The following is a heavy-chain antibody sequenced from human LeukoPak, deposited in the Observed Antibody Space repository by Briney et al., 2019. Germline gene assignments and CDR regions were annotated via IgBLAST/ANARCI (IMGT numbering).Heavy chain of an antibody. V-gene: IGHV1-24*01. CDR3: ATLRVGGTRGHYYYYYMDV. J-gene: IGHJ6*03. CDR1: GYTLTELS. CDR2: FDPEDGET. D-gene: IGHD1-7*01. Sequence: GASVKVSCKVSGYTLTELSMHWVRQAPGKGLEWMGGFDPEDGETIYARKFQGRVTMIEDTSTDTAYMELSSLRSEDTAVYYCATLRVGGTRGHYYYYYMDVWGKGTTVTVSS.